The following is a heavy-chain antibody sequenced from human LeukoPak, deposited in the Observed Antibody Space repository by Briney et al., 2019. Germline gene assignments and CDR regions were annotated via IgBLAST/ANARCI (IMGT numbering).Heavy chain of an antibody. CDR1: GYTFTSYD. V-gene: IGHV1-8*03. CDR2: MNPNSGNT. D-gene: IGHD5-18*01. J-gene: IGHJ3*01. Sequence: ASVKVSCKASGYTFTSYDINWVRQATGQGREWMGWMNPNSGNTGYAQKFQGRVTITRNTSISTAYMELSSLRSEDTAVYYCARSKAKVAFDLWGQGTMLTVSS. CDR3: ARSKAKVAFDL.